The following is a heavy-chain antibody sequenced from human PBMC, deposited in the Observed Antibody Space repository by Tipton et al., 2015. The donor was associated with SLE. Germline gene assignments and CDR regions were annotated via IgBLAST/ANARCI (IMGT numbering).Heavy chain of an antibody. J-gene: IGHJ3*02. CDR2: ISSSSYI. D-gene: IGHD2-8*01. CDR3: ARSGMGRGFDI. Sequence: GSLRLSCAASGFTFSSYSMNWVRQAPGKGLEWVSSISSSSYIYYADSVKGRFTISRDNAKNSLYLQMNSLRAEDTAVYYCARSGMGRGFDIWGQGTMVTVSS. V-gene: IGHV3-21*01. CDR1: GFTFSSYS.